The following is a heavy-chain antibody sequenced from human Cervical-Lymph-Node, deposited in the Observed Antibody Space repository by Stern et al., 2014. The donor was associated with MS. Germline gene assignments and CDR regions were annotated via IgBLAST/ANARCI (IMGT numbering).Heavy chain of an antibody. J-gene: IGHJ4*02. CDR1: GYTFTNFW. CDR3: ARLGLDHQYYFDS. Sequence: EVQLVESGAEVKKPGESLKISCKGAGYTFTNFWIGWVRQMPGKGLEWMGITFPGDSDTTYSPSFQGQVTISADKSITTAYLQWSSLKASDTAMYYCARLGLDHQYYFDSWGQGTLVTVSS. CDR2: TFPGDSDT. V-gene: IGHV5-51*03. D-gene: IGHD1-14*01.